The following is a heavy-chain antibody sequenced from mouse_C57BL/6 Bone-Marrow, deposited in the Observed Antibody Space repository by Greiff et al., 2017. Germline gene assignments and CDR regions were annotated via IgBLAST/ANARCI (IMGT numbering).Heavy chain of an antibody. CDR3: ARGDGSDLDY. V-gene: IGHV1-64*01. CDR2: IHPNSGST. D-gene: IGHD1-1*01. CDR1: GYTFTSYW. J-gene: IGHJ2*01. Sequence: VQLQQSGAELVKPGASVTLSCKASGYTFTSYWMHWVKQRPGQGLAWIGMIHPNSGSTNYNEKFKSKATLTVDKSSSTAYMQLSSLTSEDSAVYYCARGDGSDLDYWGQGTALTVSS.